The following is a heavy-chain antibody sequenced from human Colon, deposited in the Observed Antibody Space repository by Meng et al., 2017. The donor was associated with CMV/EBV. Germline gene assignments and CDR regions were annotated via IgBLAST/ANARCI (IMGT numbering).Heavy chain of an antibody. J-gene: IGHJ5*02. CDR1: GFTFSSHW. V-gene: IGHV3-7*01. CDR3: ARTNWFDP. Sequence: GGSLRLSCAASGFTFSSHWMNWVRQAPGKGLEWVANIKEDGSRECYVDSVKGRFTISRDNAKNSLYLQMNSLRAEDTGVYYCARTNWFDPWGQGTLVTVSS. CDR2: IKEDGSRE.